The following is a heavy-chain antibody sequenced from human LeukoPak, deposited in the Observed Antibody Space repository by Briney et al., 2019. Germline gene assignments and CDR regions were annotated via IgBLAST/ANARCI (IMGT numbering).Heavy chain of an antibody. CDR3: ARDVDTAMVGGFFDY. D-gene: IGHD5-18*01. Sequence: ASVKVSCKSSGHTFTGHYMHWVRQAPGQGLEWMGRINPNSGGTNYAQKFQGRVTMTRDTTISTAYMELSRLRSDDTAVYYCARDVDTAMVGGFFDYWGQGTLVTVSS. CDR2: INPNSGGT. CDR1: GHTFTGHY. V-gene: IGHV1-2*06. J-gene: IGHJ4*02.